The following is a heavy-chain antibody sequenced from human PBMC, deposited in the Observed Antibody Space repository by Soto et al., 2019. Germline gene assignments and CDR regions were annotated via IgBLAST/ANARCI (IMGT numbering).Heavy chain of an antibody. CDR2: ISGSGGST. Sequence: EVQLLESGGGLVQPGGSLRLSCAASGFTFSSYAMSWVRQAPGKGLEWVSAISGSGGSTYYADSVKGRFTISRDNSKNTLYLQMNSLRAEDTAVYYCAKDPYYYDSSTPGKDYFDYWGQGTLVTVSS. CDR3: AKDPYYYDSSTPGKDYFDY. CDR1: GFTFSSYA. J-gene: IGHJ4*02. D-gene: IGHD3-22*01. V-gene: IGHV3-23*01.